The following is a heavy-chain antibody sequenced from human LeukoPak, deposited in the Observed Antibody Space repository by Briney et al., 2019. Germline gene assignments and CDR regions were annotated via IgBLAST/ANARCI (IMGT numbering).Heavy chain of an antibody. Sequence: SETLSLTCTVSGGSINGYYWTWLRQPPGKGLEWIGYIYTSGSTNYNPSLKSRVTISVDTSKNQFSLKLSSVTAADTAVYYCARALGPWGQGTLVTVSS. CDR2: IYTSGST. J-gene: IGHJ5*02. CDR3: ARALGP. CDR1: GGSINGYY. V-gene: IGHV4-4*09.